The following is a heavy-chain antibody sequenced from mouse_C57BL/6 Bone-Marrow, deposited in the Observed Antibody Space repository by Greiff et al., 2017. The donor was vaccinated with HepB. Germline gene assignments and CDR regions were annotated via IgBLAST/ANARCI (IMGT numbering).Heavy chain of an antibody. CDR3: ARDGSRYFDY. CDR1: GYAFTNYL. D-gene: IGHD1-1*01. Sequence: QVQLQQSGAELVRPGTSVKVSCKASGYAFTNYLIEWVKQRPGQGLEWIGVINPGSGGTNYNEKFKGKATLTADKSSSTAYMQLSSLTSEDSAVYFCARDGSRYFDYWGQGTTLTVSS. CDR2: INPGSGGT. V-gene: IGHV1-54*01. J-gene: IGHJ2*01.